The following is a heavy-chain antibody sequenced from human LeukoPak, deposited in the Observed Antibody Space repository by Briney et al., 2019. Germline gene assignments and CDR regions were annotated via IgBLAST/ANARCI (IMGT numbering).Heavy chain of an antibody. Sequence: GGPLRLSCAASGFTFNSYGMHWVRQAPGKGLEWVAFIRYDGSKSYFADSVKGRFALSRDNSKNTLYLQMSSLRPEDTAVYFCAKDGGSGSYFAFDNWGQGTMVTVSS. D-gene: IGHD1-26*01. CDR2: IRYDGSKS. CDR3: AKDGGSGSYFAFDN. J-gene: IGHJ3*02. CDR1: GFTFNSYG. V-gene: IGHV3-30*02.